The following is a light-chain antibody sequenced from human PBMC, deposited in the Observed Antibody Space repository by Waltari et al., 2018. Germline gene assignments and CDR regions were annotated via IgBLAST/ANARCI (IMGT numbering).Light chain of an antibody. CDR2: DAS. CDR3: QQRGNWPT. V-gene: IGKV3-11*01. Sequence: EIMLTQSPATLSLSPGERATLACRASQSVSRYLAWYQKKPGQAPRLLIYDASNRATGIPARFSGSGSGTDFTLTISSLEPEDFAVYYCQQRGNWPTFGQGTKVEIK. CDR1: QSVSRY. J-gene: IGKJ1*01.